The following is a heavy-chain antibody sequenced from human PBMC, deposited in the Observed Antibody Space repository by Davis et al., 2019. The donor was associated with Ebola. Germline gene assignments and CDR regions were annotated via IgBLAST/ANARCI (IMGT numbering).Heavy chain of an antibody. V-gene: IGHV4-59*01. CDR1: GGSISSYY. D-gene: IGHD6-19*01. CDR2: IYYSGST. CDR3: ARGPSGWNYYYGMDV. J-gene: IGHJ6*02. Sequence: SETLSLTCTVSGGSISSYYWSWIRQPPGKGLEWIGYIYYSGSTNYNPSLKSRVTISVDTSKNQFSLKLSSVTAADTAVYYCARGPSGWNYYYGMDVWGQGTTVTVSS.